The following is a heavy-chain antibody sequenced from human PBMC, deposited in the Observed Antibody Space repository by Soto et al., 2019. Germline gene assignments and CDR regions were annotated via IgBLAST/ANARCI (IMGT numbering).Heavy chain of an antibody. CDR1: GYTFTTYD. D-gene: IGHD1-20*01. Sequence: QVQLVQSGAEVKRPGASVKVSCEASGYTFTTYDINWVRQASGQGLEWIGCVNPSSGNTVYAQKFHGRVTMTRDTSISTAYMELSSLKSDDTAIYYCARASMYIWNDHWGQGTLVTVSS. J-gene: IGHJ5*02. CDR2: VNPSSGNT. V-gene: IGHV1-8*02. CDR3: ARASMYIWNDH.